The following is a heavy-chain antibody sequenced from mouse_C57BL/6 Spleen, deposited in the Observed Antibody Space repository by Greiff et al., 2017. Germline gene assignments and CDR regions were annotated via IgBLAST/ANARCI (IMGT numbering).Heavy chain of an antibody. CDR3: ARRYYAMDY. CDR1: GYTFTSYW. CDR2: INPSSGYT. Sequence: QVQLKQSGAELAKPGASVKLSCKASGYTFTSYWMHWVKQRPGQGLEWIGYINPSSGYTKYNQKFKGKATLTADKSSSTAYMQLSSLTSEDSAVYFCARRYYAMDYWGQGTSGTVSS. V-gene: IGHV1-7*01. J-gene: IGHJ4*01.